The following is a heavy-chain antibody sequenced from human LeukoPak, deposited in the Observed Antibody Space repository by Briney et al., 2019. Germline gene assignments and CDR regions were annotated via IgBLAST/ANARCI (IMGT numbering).Heavy chain of an antibody. Sequence: SVKVSCKASGFTFTSSAMQWVRQARGQRLEWIGWIVVGSGNTIYAQKFQERVTITRDMSTSTAYMELSSLRSEDTAVYYCAAGDIAAAGTVPWGQGTLVTVSS. CDR1: GFTFTSSA. J-gene: IGHJ5*02. D-gene: IGHD6-13*01. CDR3: AAGDIAAAGTVP. CDR2: IVVGSGNT. V-gene: IGHV1-58*02.